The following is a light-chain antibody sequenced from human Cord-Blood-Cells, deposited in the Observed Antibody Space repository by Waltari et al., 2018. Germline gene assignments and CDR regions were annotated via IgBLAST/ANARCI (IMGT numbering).Light chain of an antibody. V-gene: IGKV1-39*01. CDR1: QSISSY. CDR3: QQSYSTLT. J-gene: IGKJ4*01. CDR2: AAS. Sequence: DIQMTQSPSSLSASVGNRVTITCPASQSISSYLTWSQQKPGKAPKLLIYAASSLQSGVPSRFSGSGSGTDFTLTISSLQPEDFATYYCQQSYSTLTFGGGTKVEIK.